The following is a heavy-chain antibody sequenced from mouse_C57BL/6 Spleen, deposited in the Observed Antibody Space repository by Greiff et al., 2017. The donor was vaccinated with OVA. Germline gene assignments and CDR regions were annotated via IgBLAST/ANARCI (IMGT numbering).Heavy chain of an antibody. CDR3: AGSSYRFAY. D-gene: IGHD1-1*01. CDR1: GYTFTDYN. CDR2: INPNNGGT. Sequence: DVQLQESGPELVKPGASVKMSCKASGYTFTDYNMHWVKQSHGKSLEWIGYINPNNGGTSYNQKFKGKATLTVNKSSSTAYMELRSLTSEDSAVYYCAGSSYRFAYWGQGTLVTVSA. V-gene: IGHV1-22*01. J-gene: IGHJ3*01.